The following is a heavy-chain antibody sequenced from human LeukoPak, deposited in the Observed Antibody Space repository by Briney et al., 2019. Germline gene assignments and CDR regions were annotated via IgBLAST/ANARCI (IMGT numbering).Heavy chain of an antibody. J-gene: IGHJ4*02. CDR3: AREVWGIVGATTYFDH. CDR2: VSYDGSNK. V-gene: IGHV3-30-3*01. D-gene: IGHD1-26*01. CDR1: GFTFSSYA. Sequence: GGSLRLSCAASGFTFSSYAMHWVRQAPGKGLEWVAVVSYDGSNKYYADSVKGRFTISRDNSKNTLYLQMNSLRAEDTAVYYCAREVWGIVGATTYFDHWGQGTLVTVSS.